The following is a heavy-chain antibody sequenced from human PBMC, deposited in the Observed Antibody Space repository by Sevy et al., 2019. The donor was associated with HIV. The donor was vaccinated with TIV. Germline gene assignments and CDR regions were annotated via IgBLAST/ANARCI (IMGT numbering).Heavy chain of an antibody. D-gene: IGHD2-2*01. CDR1: GFTFSSYS. CDR2: MNSITSTI. V-gene: IGHV3-48*01. J-gene: IGHJ6*02. CDR3: ARNGGYADYGMDV. Sequence: GGSLRLSCVGSGFTFSSYSMNWVRQAPGKGLEWLSYMNSITSTIYYADSVKGRFTISRVNAKNSVSLQMHSLRAEDTAVHYCARNGGYADYGMDVWGQGTTVTVSS.